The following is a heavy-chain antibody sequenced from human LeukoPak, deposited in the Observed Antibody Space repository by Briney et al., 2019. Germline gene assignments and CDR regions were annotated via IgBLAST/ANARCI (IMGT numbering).Heavy chain of an antibody. CDR2: ISGSGGST. J-gene: IGHJ4*02. Sequence: GGSLRLSCAASGFTLSSYAMSWVRQAPGKGLEWFSAISGSGGSTYYADSVKGRFTISRDNSKNTLYLQMNSLRAEDTAVYYCAKDPTIFGVVTTFDYWGQGTLVTVSS. CDR3: AKDPTIFGVVTTFDY. V-gene: IGHV3-23*01. CDR1: GFTLSSYA. D-gene: IGHD3-3*01.